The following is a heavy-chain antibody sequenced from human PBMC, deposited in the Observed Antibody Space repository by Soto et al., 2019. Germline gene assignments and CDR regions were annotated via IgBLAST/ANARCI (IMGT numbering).Heavy chain of an antibody. CDR3: ARQTLDVGPYFDY. J-gene: IGHJ4*02. V-gene: IGHV5-51*01. Sequence: GESLKISCKGSGYRFTSYWIGRVPPMPGKGLEWMGIIYPGNSDTRYRPSFQGQVTISADKSISTAYLQWSSLKASDTAMYYCARQTLDVGPYFDYWGQGPLVTVSS. CDR1: GYRFTSYW. CDR2: IYPGNSDT. D-gene: IGHD1-1*01.